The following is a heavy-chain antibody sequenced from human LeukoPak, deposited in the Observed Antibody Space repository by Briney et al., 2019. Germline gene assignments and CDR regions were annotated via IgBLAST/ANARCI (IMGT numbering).Heavy chain of an antibody. CDR3: VNIPRYGVDSISS. Sequence: GRSLRLSCAASGFIFGSFGMHWVRQAPGKGQEWVAVISYDGINKYYADSVKGRFTISRDNPKNMLYLQMTSLRDEDTAVYYCVNIPRYGVDSISSRGQGTLVTVSS. D-gene: IGHD4-23*01. V-gene: IGHV3-30*18. CDR1: GFIFGSFG. J-gene: IGHJ4*02. CDR2: ISYDGINK.